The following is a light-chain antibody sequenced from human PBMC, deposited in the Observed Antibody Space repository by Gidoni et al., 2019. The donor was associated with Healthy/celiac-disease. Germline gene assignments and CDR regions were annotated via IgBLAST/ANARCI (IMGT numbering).Light chain of an antibody. CDR3: AAWDDSLNGHWV. CDR1: SSNIGTNT. Sequence: QSVLTQPPSASGTPGQRVTISCSGSSSNIGTNTVNWYQQPPGTAPKLLIYSNNQRPPGVPDRFSGSKSGTSASLAISGLQSEDEADYYCAAWDDSLNGHWVFGGGTKLTVL. J-gene: IGLJ3*02. V-gene: IGLV1-44*01. CDR2: SNN.